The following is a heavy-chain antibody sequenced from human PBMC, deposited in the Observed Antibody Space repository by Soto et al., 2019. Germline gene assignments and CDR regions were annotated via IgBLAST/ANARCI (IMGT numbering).Heavy chain of an antibody. D-gene: IGHD3-3*01. CDR2: INPNTGDT. Sequence: EASVKVSCKASGYTFTAYYMHWVRQAPGQGLEWMGWINPNTGDTNYAQKFQGRVTMTRATSITTAYMELSSLRSDDTALYYCARGFSFDFWGQGTLVTVSS. J-gene: IGHJ4*02. CDR3: ARGFSFDF. V-gene: IGHV1-2*02. CDR1: GYTFTAYY.